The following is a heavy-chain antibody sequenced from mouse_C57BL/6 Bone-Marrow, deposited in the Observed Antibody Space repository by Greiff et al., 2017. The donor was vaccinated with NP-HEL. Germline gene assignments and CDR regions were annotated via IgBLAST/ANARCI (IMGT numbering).Heavy chain of an antibody. V-gene: IGHV5-6*01. Sequence: EVKLVESGGDLVKPGGSLKLSCAASGFTFSSYGMSWVRQTPDKRLEWVATISSGGSYTYYPASVKGRFTLSRDNAKNTLYLQMSSLKSEDTAMYYCARHETTVVATNFDYWGQGTTLTVSS. CDR2: ISSGGSYT. CDR1: GFTFSSYG. CDR3: ARHETTVVATNFDY. J-gene: IGHJ2*01. D-gene: IGHD1-1*01.